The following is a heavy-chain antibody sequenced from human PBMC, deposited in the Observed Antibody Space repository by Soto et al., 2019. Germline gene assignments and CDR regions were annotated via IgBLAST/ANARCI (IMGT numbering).Heavy chain of an antibody. CDR2: IYYSGST. Sequence: SETLSLTCTVSGCSISSYYWSWIRQPPGKGLEWIGYIYYSGSTNYNPSLKSRVTISVDTSKNQFSLKLSSVTAADTAVYYCARDYGYWGQGTLVTVSS. V-gene: IGHV4-59*01. J-gene: IGHJ4*02. CDR1: GCSISSYY. D-gene: IGHD3-10*01. CDR3: ARDYGY.